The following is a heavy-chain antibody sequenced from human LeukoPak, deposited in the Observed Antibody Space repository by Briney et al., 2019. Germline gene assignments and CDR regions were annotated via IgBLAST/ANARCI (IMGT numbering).Heavy chain of an antibody. Sequence: SGTLSLTCAVSGGSISSSNWWSWVRQPPGKGLEWIGEIYHSESTNYNPPLKSRVTISVDTTKNQFSLKLSSVTAADTAVYYCARRAYYYDSSGYYSYYYYYMDVWGKGTTVTVSS. J-gene: IGHJ6*03. V-gene: IGHV4-4*02. CDR1: GGSISSSNW. D-gene: IGHD3-22*01. CDR2: IYHSEST. CDR3: ARRAYYYDSSGYYSYYYYYMDV.